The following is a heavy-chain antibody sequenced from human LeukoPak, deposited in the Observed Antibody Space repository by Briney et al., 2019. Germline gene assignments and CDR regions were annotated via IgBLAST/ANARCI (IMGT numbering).Heavy chain of an antibody. V-gene: IGHV5-51*01. Sequence: GEPLKISCKGSGYSFTNYWIGWVRRMPGKGLEGRRIIYHDDSDTTYSPSLQGQVTISADTSITTAYLKLTTLNAATTAMYYCGRTDTGQAYDFDYWGQGTLVTVSS. J-gene: IGHJ4*02. CDR3: GRTDTGQAYDFDY. D-gene: IGHD7-27*01. CDR1: GYSFTNYW. CDR2: IYHDDSDT.